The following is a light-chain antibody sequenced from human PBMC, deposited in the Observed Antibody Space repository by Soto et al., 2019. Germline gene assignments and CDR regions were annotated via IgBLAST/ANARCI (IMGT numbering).Light chain of an antibody. CDR3: LQTYSTPLT. Sequence: DIPMTQSPPSLSASVGDRVTITCRASQNIIRYFNWYQHKPGRAPKLLISAAITLEGGVPSRFSGSGSGTDFTLTISSLQPEDFATYYCLQTYSTPLTFGGGTKVEIK. J-gene: IGKJ4*01. CDR1: QNIIRY. CDR2: AAI. V-gene: IGKV1-39*01.